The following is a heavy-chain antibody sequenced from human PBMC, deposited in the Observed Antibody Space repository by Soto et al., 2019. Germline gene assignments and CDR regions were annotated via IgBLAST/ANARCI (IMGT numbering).Heavy chain of an antibody. CDR3: AKESMPQHYGDTLFDY. D-gene: IGHD4-17*01. Sequence: QLLESGGGLVQPGGSLRLSCEASGCSFSSYALSWVRQAPGKGLEWVSTFSAGGRAYYADSVKGRFTIAKDTSKNTLPLQASSLRAEDTAVYYCAKESMPQHYGDTLFDYWGQGTRVTVSS. CDR1: GCSFSSYA. J-gene: IGHJ4*02. CDR2: FSAGGRA. V-gene: IGHV3-23*01.